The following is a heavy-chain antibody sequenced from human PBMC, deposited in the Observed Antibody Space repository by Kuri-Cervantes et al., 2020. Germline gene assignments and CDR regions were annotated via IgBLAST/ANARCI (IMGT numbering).Heavy chain of an antibody. CDR3: ARSPRILGDFWSGYYNP. CDR2: LYNAGTT. CDR1: GFTFGDDA. V-gene: IGHV3-66*02. Sequence: GEALKISCTASGFTFGDDAMTWVRQAQGKGLQWVSLLYNAGTTIYADSVKGRFTISRDNSKNTLYLQMNSLRAEDTAVYYCARSPRILGDFWSGYYNPWGQGTPVTVSS. D-gene: IGHD3-3*01. J-gene: IGHJ5*02.